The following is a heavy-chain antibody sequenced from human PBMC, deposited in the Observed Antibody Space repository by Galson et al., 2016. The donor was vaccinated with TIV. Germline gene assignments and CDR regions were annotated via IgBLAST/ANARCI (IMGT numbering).Heavy chain of an antibody. Sequence: SVKVSCKASGYTFTGYFMHWVRQAPGQGFEWMGWINPNSGGTNFAQKFQDRVTMTRDTSISTVYMEVSRLKTDDTAVYYCARDRRRGYLSYNGRDVWGQGTTVIVAS. CDR1: GYTFTGYF. CDR3: ARDRRRGYLSYNGRDV. V-gene: IGHV1-2*02. J-gene: IGHJ6*02. CDR2: INPNSGGT. D-gene: IGHD1-1*01.